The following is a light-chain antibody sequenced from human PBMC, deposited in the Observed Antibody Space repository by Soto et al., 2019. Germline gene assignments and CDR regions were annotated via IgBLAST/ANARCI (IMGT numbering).Light chain of an antibody. CDR3: QQSYSTPRT. V-gene: IGKV1-39*01. J-gene: IGKJ1*01. CDR2: AAS. Sequence: DIQMTQSPSSLSASVGDRATITCRASQSINSYLNWYQQKPGKAPKLLIYAASSLQSGVPSRFSGSGSGTDFTLTIRSLQPEDFATYYCQQSYSTPRTSGQGTKVDIK. CDR1: QSINSY.